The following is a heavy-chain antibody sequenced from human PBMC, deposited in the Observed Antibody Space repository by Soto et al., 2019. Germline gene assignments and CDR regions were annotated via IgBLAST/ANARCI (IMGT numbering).Heavy chain of an antibody. CDR3: AREDGDNYCYYYGMDV. CDR2: ISAYNGNT. D-gene: IGHD4-17*01. CDR1: GYTFTSYG. Sequence: QVQLVQSGAEVKKPGASVKVSCKASGYTFTSYGISWVRQAPGQGLEWMGWISAYNGNTNYAQKLQGRVTMTTDTATSTAYVELRSLRSDDTAVYYCAREDGDNYCYYYGMDVWGQGTTVTVSS. J-gene: IGHJ6*02. V-gene: IGHV1-18*01.